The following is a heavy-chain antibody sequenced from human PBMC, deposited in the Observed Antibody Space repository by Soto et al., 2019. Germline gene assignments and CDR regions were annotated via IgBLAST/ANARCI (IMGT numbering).Heavy chain of an antibody. J-gene: IGHJ5*02. V-gene: IGHV1-69*13. CDR3: ARGALSSGWSENWFDP. CDR2: IIPIFGTA. D-gene: IGHD6-19*01. CDR1: GGTFSSYA. Sequence: ASVKVSCKASGGTFSSYAISWVRQAPGQGLEWMGGIIPIFGTANYAQKFQGRVTITADESTSTAYMELSSLRSEDTAVYYCARGALSSGWSENWFDPWGQGTLVTVSS.